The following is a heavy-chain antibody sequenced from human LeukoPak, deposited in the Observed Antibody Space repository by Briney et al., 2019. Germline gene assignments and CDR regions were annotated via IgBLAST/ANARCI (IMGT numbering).Heavy chain of an antibody. V-gene: IGHV1-2*02. J-gene: IGHJ5*02. CDR3: ARARMIYGGNSGASWFDP. Sequence: ASVKVSCKASGYTFTDYYMHWVRQAPGQGLEWMGWINPNSGGTNYAQKFQGRVTMTRDTSISTAYMELSRLRSDDTAVYYCARARMIYGGNSGASWFDPWGQGTLVTVSS. D-gene: IGHD4-23*01. CDR2: INPNSGGT. CDR1: GYTFTDYY.